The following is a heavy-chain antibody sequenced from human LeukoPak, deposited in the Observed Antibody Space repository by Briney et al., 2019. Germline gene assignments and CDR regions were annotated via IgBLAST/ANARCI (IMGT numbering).Heavy chain of an antibody. CDR1: GGSISTSSYY. J-gene: IGHJ2*01. D-gene: IGHD2-21*02. CDR3: ARDRYCGGNCYGGFDL. V-gene: IGHV4-61*01. Sequence: SETLSLTCTVSGGSISTSSYYWGWIRQPPGKGLEWIGYINYSGYTNYNPSLKSRVTISVDTSKNQFSLQLSSVTAADTAVYFCARDRYCGGNCYGGFDLWGRGTLVTVSS. CDR2: INYSGYT.